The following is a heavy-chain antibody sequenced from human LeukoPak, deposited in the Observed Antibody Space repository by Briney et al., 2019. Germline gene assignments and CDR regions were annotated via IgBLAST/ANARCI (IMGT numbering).Heavy chain of an antibody. CDR3: ARVPSCGWLFDY. CDR2: INSDGSST. Sequence: GGSLRLSCAASGFTFSSYWMHWVRQAPGKGLVWVSRINSDGSSTSYADSVKGRFTISRDNAKNTLYLQMNSLRAEDTAVYYCARVPSCGWLFDYWGQGTLVTVSS. V-gene: IGHV3-74*01. CDR1: GFTFSSYW. D-gene: IGHD6-19*01. J-gene: IGHJ4*02.